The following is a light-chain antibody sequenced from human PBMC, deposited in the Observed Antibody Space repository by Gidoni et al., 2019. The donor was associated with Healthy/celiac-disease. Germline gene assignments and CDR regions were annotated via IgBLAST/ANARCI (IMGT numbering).Light chain of an antibody. CDR2: KAT. CDR3: QQNNSYSWT. J-gene: IGKJ1*01. CDR1: QSISSW. Sequence: DIQMTPSPSTLSASVGDRVTITCWASQSISSWLAWYQQKPGKAPKLLIYKATSLASGVPSRFSGSGSGEEFTLTISSLQPDDFATYYCQQNNSYSWTFGQGTKVEIK. V-gene: IGKV1-5*03.